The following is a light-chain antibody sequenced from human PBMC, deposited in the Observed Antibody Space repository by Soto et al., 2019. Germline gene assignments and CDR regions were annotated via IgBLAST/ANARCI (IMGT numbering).Light chain of an antibody. CDR2: EVS. J-gene: IGLJ1*01. V-gene: IGLV2-14*01. CDR1: SRDVGGHDY. CDR3: FSHSDSNTVYG. Sequence: QSVLTQPASVSGSPGQSITISCSGTSRDVGGHDYVSWYQQHPGKAPKLTIFEVSRRPSGVSNRFSASKSGNTASLTISGLQPEDEAEYYCFSHSDSNTVYGFGSGTNVTAL.